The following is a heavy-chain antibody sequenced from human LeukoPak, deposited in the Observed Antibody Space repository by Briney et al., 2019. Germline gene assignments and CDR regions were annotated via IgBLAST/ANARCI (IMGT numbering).Heavy chain of an antibody. D-gene: IGHD2-2*01. J-gene: IGHJ4*02. Sequence: GGSLRLSCAASGFTFSNYAMYWVRQAPGQGLEWVSSISGDGGSTYYAESVKGRFTISRDNSKNTLYLQMNSLRAEDTAVYYCAKRPDCSTTNCFRFEYWGQGTLVTVSS. CDR2: ISGDGGST. V-gene: IGHV3-23*01. CDR3: AKRPDCSTTNCFRFEY. CDR1: GFTFSNYA.